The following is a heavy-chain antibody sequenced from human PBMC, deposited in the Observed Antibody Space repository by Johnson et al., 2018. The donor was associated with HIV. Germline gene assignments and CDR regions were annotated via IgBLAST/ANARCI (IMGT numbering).Heavy chain of an antibody. CDR1: GFTFDDYG. Sequence: MLLVQSGGGVVRPGGSLRLSCAASGFTFDDYGMSWVRQIPGKGLEWVPGVNWNGGSAGYADSVKGRFTISRDNAKHSLYLQMNSLKTEDTAVFYCTTSKLYYYDNSGYYHYERGAFDIWGQGTMVTVSS. CDR2: VNWNGGSA. D-gene: IGHD3-22*01. CDR3: TTSKLYYYDNSGYYHYERGAFDI. J-gene: IGHJ3*02. V-gene: IGHV3-20*04.